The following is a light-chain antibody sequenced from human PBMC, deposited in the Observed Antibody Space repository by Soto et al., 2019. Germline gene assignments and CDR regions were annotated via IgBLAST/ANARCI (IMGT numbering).Light chain of an antibody. J-gene: IGLJ1*01. CDR3: NSRTSNITYV. Sequence: QSALTQPASVSGSPGQSITISCTGTNTDVGGYNYVSWYQQHPGKAPKLMIYEVSNRPSGVSNRLSGSKSGNTASLTISGLQAEDEADYYCNSRTSNITYVFGTGTKVTVL. CDR2: EVS. V-gene: IGLV2-14*01. CDR1: NTDVGGYNY.